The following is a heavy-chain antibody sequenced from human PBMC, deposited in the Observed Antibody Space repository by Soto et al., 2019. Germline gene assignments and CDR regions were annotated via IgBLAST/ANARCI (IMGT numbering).Heavy chain of an antibody. D-gene: IGHD3-22*01. J-gene: IGHJ5*02. CDR3: ARDSNYYDSSGYLTRLFDP. Sequence: PSETLSLTCTVSGGSISSYYWSWIRQPAGKGLEWIGRIYTSGSTNYNPSLKSRVTMSVDTSKNQFSLKLSSVTAADTAVYYCARDSNYYDSSGYLTRLFDPWGQGTLVTV. CDR1: GGSISSYY. V-gene: IGHV4-4*07. CDR2: IYTSGST.